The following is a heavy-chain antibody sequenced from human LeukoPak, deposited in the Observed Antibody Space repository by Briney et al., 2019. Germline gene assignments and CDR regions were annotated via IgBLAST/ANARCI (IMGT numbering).Heavy chain of an antibody. J-gene: IGHJ4*02. CDR1: GFTFSSYW. Sequence: PGGSLRLSCAASGFTFSSYWMSWVRQAPGKGLEWVANIKQDGSEKYYVDSVKGRFTISRDNAKNSLYLQMNSLRAEDTAVYYCAIIADYDSSGPFDYWGQGTLVTVSS. CDR2: IKQDGSEK. V-gene: IGHV3-7*01. CDR3: AIIADYDSSGPFDY. D-gene: IGHD3-22*01.